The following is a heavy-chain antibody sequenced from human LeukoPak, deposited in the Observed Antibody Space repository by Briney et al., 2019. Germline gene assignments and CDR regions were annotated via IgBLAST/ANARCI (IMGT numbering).Heavy chain of an antibody. CDR3: ARERLRGVPGYYYYVMDV. Sequence: GGSLRLSCAVFEFTFSSSTMSWVRQAPGKGLEWVAVISYDGTNKYYADSVKGRFTISRDNSKNTLFLQMNSLRAEDTAVYYCARERLRGVPGYYYYVMDVWGQGTTVTVSS. CDR1: EFTFSSST. D-gene: IGHD3-10*01. J-gene: IGHJ6*02. V-gene: IGHV3-30*04. CDR2: ISYDGTNK.